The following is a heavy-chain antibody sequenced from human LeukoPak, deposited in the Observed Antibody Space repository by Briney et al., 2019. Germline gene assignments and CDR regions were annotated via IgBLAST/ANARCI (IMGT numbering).Heavy chain of an antibody. J-gene: IGHJ5*02. CDR2: ISSDGYTI. Sequence: GGSLRLSCAASGFTFSDYYMSWIRQAPGKGLEWVSFISSDGYTIYYADSVKGRVTISRDNAKNSLYLQMNTPRAEDTAVYYCARDLGCSRTSCYLRENWFDPWGQGTLVTVSS. V-gene: IGHV3-11*01. CDR3: ARDLGCSRTSCYLRENWFDP. CDR1: GFTFSDYY. D-gene: IGHD2-2*01.